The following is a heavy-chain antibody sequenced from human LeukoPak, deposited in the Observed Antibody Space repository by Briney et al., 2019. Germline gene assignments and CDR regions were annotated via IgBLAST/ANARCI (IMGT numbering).Heavy chain of an antibody. CDR1: GGSFSGYH. Sequence: SETLSLTCGVHGGSFSGYHWSWIRLRPGKGLEWIGDINHSGSTHYNPSLKSRVTILVDTSNNQFSLKLHSVTAADTAVYYCARGFPSSSRWFDPWGQGTLVTVYS. D-gene: IGHD6-6*01. CDR2: INHSGST. J-gene: IGHJ5*02. CDR3: ARGFPSSSRWFDP. V-gene: IGHV4-34*01.